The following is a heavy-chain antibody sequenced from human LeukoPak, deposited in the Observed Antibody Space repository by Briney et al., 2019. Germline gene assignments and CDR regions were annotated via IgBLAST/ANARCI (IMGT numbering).Heavy chain of an antibody. CDR2: IYSGGTT. V-gene: IGHV3-66*02. J-gene: IGHJ3*02. CDR3: ARLVHYYDSTGLTHDAFDI. D-gene: IGHD3-22*01. Sequence: SGGSLRLSCAASGFTVSSNYMSCVRQAPGKGLEWVSVIYSGGTTHYADSVKGRFTISRDNSKNRLFLQMNSLRTEDTAVYYCARLVHYYDSTGLTHDAFDIWGQGTMVTVSS. CDR1: GFTVSSNY.